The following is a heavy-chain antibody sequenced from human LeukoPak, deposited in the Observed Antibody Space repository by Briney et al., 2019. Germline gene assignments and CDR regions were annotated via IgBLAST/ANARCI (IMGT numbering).Heavy chain of an antibody. D-gene: IGHD3-22*01. CDR3: ARDLYDSSGYYAPFDY. V-gene: IGHV3-11*01. CDR1: GVTFSDYY. Sequence: GGSLRLSCAASGVTFSDYYMSWIRQAPGKGQEWVSYISSSGSTIYYADSVKGRFTISRDNAKNSLYLQMNSLRAEDTAVYYCARDLYDSSGYYAPFDYWGQGALVTVSS. CDR2: ISSSGSTI. J-gene: IGHJ4*02.